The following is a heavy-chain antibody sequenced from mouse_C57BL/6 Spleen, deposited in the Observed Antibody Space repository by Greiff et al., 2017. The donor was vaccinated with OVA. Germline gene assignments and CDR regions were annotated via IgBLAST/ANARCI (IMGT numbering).Heavy chain of an antibody. CDR3: ARDPYYYGSRHYAMDY. D-gene: IGHD1-1*01. V-gene: IGHV1-75*01. J-gene: IGHJ4*01. Sequence: QVQLKESGPELVKPGASVKISCKASGYTFTDYYINWVKQRPGQGLEWIGWIFPGSGSTYYNEKFKGKATLTVDKSSSTAYMLLSSLTSEDSAVYFCARDPYYYGSRHYAMDYWGQGTSVTVSS. CDR2: IFPGSGST. CDR1: GYTFTDYY.